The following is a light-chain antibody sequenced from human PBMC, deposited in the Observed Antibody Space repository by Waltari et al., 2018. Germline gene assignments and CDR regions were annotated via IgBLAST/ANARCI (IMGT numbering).Light chain of an antibody. Sequence: EIVLTQSPATLSLSPGERATLSCRASQSVSSYLAWYQQKPCQAPRLLIYDASNRATGIPARFSGSWSGTDFTLTISSLEPEDFAVYYCQQRSNWLTFGGGTKVEIK. J-gene: IGKJ4*01. CDR2: DAS. CDR1: QSVSSY. CDR3: QQRSNWLT. V-gene: IGKV3-11*01.